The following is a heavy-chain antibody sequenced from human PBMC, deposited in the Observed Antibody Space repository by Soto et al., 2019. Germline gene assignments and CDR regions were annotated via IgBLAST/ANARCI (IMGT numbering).Heavy chain of an antibody. V-gene: IGHV4-39*01. CDR3: ARQLTMIVGGGMDV. J-gene: IGHJ6*02. CDR1: GGSISSSSYY. D-gene: IGHD3-22*01. Sequence: QLQLQESGPGLVKPSETLSLTCTVSGGSISSSSYYWGWIRQPPGKGLEWIGSIYYSGSTYYNPSLKSRVTISVDTSKNQFPLKLSSVTAADTAVYYCARQLTMIVGGGMDVWGQGTTVTVSS. CDR2: IYYSGST.